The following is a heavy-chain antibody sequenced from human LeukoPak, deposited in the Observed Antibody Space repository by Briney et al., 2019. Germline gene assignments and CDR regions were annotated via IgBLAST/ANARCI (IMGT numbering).Heavy chain of an antibody. J-gene: IGHJ6*02. CDR1: GFIFSDHY. CDR3: ARDFSASGGLDV. D-gene: IGHD1-26*01. CDR2: IKQDGGAP. V-gene: IGHV3-7*04. Sequence: QPGGSLRLSCAASGFIFSDHYMNWVRQAPGKGLEWVANIKQDGGAPSYVDSVRGRFTISRDNAKDSLYLQMNSLRSEDTAVYYCARDFSASGGLDVWGQGTTVSVSS.